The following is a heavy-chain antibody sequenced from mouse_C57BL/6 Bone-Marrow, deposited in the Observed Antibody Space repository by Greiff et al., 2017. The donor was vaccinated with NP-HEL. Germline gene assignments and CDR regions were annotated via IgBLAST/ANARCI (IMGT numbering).Heavy chain of an antibody. V-gene: IGHV2-2*01. CDR3: ARKRLGGFDY. Sequence: VKLVESGPGLVQPSQSLSITCTVSGFSLTSYGVHWVRQSPGKGLEWLGVIWRGGSTDYNAAFISRLSISKDNSKSQVFFKMNSLQADDTAIYYCARKRLGGFDYWGQGTTLTVSS. J-gene: IGHJ2*01. D-gene: IGHD1-2*01. CDR1: GFSLTSYG. CDR2: IWRGGST.